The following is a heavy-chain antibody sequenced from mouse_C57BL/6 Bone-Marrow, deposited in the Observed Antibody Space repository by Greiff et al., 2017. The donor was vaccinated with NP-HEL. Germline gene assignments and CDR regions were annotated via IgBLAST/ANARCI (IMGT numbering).Heavy chain of an antibody. Sequence: VQLQQSGPELVKPGASVKISCKASGYSFTDYNMNWVKQSNGKSLEWIGVINPNFGNTSYHQTFKGKATLTVAPSSSTAYMQLNSLTSEDSAVYFCARGGGYAMEYWGQGTSVTVSS. V-gene: IGHV1-39*01. CDR3: ARGGGYAMEY. J-gene: IGHJ4*01. CDR2: INPNFGNT. CDR1: GYSFTDYN.